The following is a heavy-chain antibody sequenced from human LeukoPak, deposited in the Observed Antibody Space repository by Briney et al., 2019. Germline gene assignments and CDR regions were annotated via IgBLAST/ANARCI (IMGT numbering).Heavy chain of an antibody. V-gene: IGHV1-3*03. CDR2: INAGNGNT. D-gene: IGHD3-22*01. CDR3: ARAMNDAFDI. Sequence: GASVKVSCKASGYTFTGYYMYWVRQAPGQRLEWMGWINAGNGNTKYSQEFQGRVTITRDTSASTAYMELSSLRSEDMAVYYCARAMNDAFDIWGQGTMVTVSS. J-gene: IGHJ3*02. CDR1: GYTFTGYY.